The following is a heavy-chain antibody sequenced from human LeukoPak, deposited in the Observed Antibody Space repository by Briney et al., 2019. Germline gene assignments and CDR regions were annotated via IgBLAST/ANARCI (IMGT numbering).Heavy chain of an antibody. J-gene: IGHJ4*02. CDR2: IWYDGSNK. CDR3: AKEFGQQLVDY. V-gene: IGHV3-33*06. CDR1: GFTFSSYG. Sequence: PGRSLRLSCAASGFTFSSYGMPWVRQAPGKGLEWVAVIWYDGSNKYYADSVKGRFTISRDNSKNTLYLQMNSLRAEDTAVYYCAKEFGQQLVDYWGQGTLVTVSS. D-gene: IGHD6-13*01.